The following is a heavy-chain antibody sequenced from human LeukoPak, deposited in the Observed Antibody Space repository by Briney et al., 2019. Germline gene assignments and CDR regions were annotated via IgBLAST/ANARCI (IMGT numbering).Heavy chain of an antibody. CDR1: GFTFSIYG. CDR2: ITPSGHT. D-gene: IGHD5-24*01. CDR3: ARLEMSLVDV. Sequence: PGGSLRLSCAASGFTFSIYGMNWVRQAPGKGLEWVSGITPSGHTYYADSVKGRFTISSDNSKNTLYLQMNSLRAEDTAVYYCARLEMSLVDVWGKGTTVTISS. J-gene: IGHJ6*04. V-gene: IGHV3-23*01.